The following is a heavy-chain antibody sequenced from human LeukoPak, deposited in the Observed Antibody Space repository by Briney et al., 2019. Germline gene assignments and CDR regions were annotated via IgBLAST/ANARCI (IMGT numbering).Heavy chain of an antibody. D-gene: IGHD1-14*01. V-gene: IGHV1-69*05. J-gene: IGHJ4*02. CDR3: ARAFSIRLPGGQPFDY. CDR2: IIPIFGTA. Sequence: ASVKVSCKPSGGTFSSYAISWVRQAPGQGLDWMGGIIPIFGTANYAQKFQGRVTITTDESTSTAYMELSSLRSEDTAVYYCARAFSIRLPGGQPFDYWGQGTLVTVSS. CDR1: GGTFSSYA.